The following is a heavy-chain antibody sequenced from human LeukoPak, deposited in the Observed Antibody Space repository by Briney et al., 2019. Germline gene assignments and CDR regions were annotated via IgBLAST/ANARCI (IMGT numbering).Heavy chain of an antibody. V-gene: IGHV3-21*01. D-gene: IGHD4-23*01. CDR3: TRGLTDYGGNPGSVYYSDY. CDR2: ISSSSTYI. Sequence: PGGSLRLSCTASGFSFSTYSMTWVRQAPGRGLEWVSSISSSSTYIYYADSLKGRFTISRDNAKNSLYLQMNSLRAEDTAVYFCTRGLTDYGGNPGSVYYSDYWGQGTLVTVSS. CDR1: GFSFSTYS. J-gene: IGHJ4*02.